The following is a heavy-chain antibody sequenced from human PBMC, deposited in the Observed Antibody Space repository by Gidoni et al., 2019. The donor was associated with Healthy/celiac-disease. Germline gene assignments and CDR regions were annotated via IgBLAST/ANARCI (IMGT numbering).Heavy chain of an antibody. CDR2: IKSKTDGGPT. V-gene: IGHV3-15*01. J-gene: IGHJ5*02. D-gene: IGHD2-2*02. Sequence: EVQLVESGGGLVKPGGSLRLSCAASGFTFSNAWMSVVRPAPGKGLGGGGRIKSKTDGGPTDYAAPVKGRFTISRDDSKNTLYLQMNSLKTEDTAVYYCTLQYCSSTSCYTGWFDPWGQGTLVTVSS. CDR1: GFTFSNAW. CDR3: TLQYCSSTSCYTGWFDP.